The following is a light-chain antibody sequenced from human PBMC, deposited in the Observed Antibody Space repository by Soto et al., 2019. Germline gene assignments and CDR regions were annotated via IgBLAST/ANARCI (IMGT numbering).Light chain of an antibody. Sequence: QSVLTQPPSVSGAPGQRVTISCTGSRSNIGANYDAHWYQQVPGTAPKLLIYANRNRPSGVPDRFSGSKAGTSASLAITGLQTEDEADYYCQSYDSSLSGVVFGGGTKVTVL. CDR1: RSNIGANYD. CDR3: QSYDSSLSGVV. J-gene: IGLJ2*01. V-gene: IGLV1-40*01. CDR2: ANR.